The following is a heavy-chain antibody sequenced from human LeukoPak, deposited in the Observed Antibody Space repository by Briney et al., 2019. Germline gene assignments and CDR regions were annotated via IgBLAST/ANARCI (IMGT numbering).Heavy chain of an antibody. V-gene: IGHV1-69*01. J-gene: IGHJ6*02. D-gene: IGHD1-26*01. Sequence: GSSVKVSCKASGGTFSSYSISWVRQAPGQGLEWMGGIIPIFDTADYAQKFQGRVTITAGESTSTAYMELSSLRSEDTAVFYCARISLGAIWGYYYGMDVWGQGATVTVSS. CDR2: IIPIFDTA. CDR1: GGTFSSYS. CDR3: ARISLGAIWGYYYGMDV.